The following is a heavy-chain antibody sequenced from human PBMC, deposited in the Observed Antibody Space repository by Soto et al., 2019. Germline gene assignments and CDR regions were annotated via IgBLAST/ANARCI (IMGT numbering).Heavy chain of an antibody. CDR1: GFTFSSYG. Sequence: QVQLVESGGGVVQPGRSLRLSCAASGFTFSSYGMHWVRQAPGKGLEWVAVISYDGSNKYYADSVKGRFTISSDNSKNTLYLQMNSLRAVDTAVYYCAIDWNDVDAFAIWRQGTMVTVSS. CDR3: AIDWNDVDAFAI. J-gene: IGHJ3*02. V-gene: IGHV3-30*03. CDR2: ISYDGSNK. D-gene: IGHD1-1*01.